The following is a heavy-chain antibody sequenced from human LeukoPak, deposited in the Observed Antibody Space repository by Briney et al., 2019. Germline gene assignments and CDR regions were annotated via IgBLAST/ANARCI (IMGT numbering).Heavy chain of an antibody. CDR1: GFTFSSYA. D-gene: IGHD6-6*01. CDR2: ISGSGGST. Sequence: PGGSLRLSCAASGFTFSSYAMSWVRQAPGKGLEWVSAISGSGGSTYCADSVKGRFTISRDNSKNTLYLQMNSLRAEDTAVYYCAKDLSVYSSSSFDYWGQGTLVIVSS. CDR3: AKDLSVYSSSSFDY. V-gene: IGHV3-23*01. J-gene: IGHJ4*02.